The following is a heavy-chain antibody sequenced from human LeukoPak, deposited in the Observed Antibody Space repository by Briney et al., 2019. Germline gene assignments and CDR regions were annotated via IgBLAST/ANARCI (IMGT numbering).Heavy chain of an antibody. J-gene: IGHJ6*03. Sequence: PSETLSLTCTVSGGSISSYYWSWIRQPAGKGLEWIGRIYTSGSTNYNPSLKSRVTMSVDTSKNQFSLKLSSVTAADTAVYYCARHARRRHYGSGSYYNTYYYYYYMDVWGKGTTVTISS. CDR3: ARHARRRHYGSGSYYNTYYYYYYMDV. V-gene: IGHV4-4*07. CDR2: IYTSGST. D-gene: IGHD3-10*01. CDR1: GGSISSYY.